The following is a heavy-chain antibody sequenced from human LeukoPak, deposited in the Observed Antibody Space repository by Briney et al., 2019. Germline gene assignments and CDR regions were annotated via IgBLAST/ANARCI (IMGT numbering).Heavy chain of an antibody. CDR3: AKELDSGSFTHLFDY. J-gene: IGHJ4*02. CDR2: ISYDGSNK. V-gene: IGHV3-30*18. D-gene: IGHD1-26*01. CDR1: GFTFSSYG. Sequence: GGSLRLSCAASGFTFSSYGMHWVRQAPGKGLEWVAVISYDGSNKYYADSVKGRFTISRDNSKNTLYLQMNSLRAEDTAVYYCAKELDSGSFTHLFDYWGQGTLVTVSS.